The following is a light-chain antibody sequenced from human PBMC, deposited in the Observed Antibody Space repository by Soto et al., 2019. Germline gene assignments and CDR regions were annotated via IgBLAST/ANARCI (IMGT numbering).Light chain of an antibody. CDR1: QSVSSY. V-gene: IGKV3-11*01. CDR3: QQRSNWQLT. Sequence: EFVVTQSPATLSLSPGERATLSCRASQSVSSYLAWYQQKPGQAPRLLIYDASNRATGIPARFSGSGSGTDFTLTISSLEPEDCAVYYCQQRSNWQLTFGGGTKVDIK. J-gene: IGKJ4*01. CDR2: DAS.